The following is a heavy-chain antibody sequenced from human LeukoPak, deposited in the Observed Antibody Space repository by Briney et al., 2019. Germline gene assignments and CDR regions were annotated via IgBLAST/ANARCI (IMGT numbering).Heavy chain of an antibody. CDR1: GYTFTSYY. D-gene: IGHD3-16*01. Sequence: ASVKVSCKASGYTFTSYYLHWVRQAPGQGLEWMGIINPSGGTGYAQKFQGRVSMTRDTSTSTVYMALSSLRSEDTAVYYCARTKKVSWGNNDGFDIWGQGTMATVSS. CDR2: INPSGGT. CDR3: ARTKKVSWGNNDGFDI. J-gene: IGHJ3*02. V-gene: IGHV1-46*01.